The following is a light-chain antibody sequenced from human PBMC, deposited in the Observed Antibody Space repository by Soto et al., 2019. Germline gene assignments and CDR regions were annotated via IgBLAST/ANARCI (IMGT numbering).Light chain of an antibody. CDR2: AAS. Sequence: EIVLTQSPGTLSLSPGERATLSCRASQSVSSSYLNWYQQKLGQAPRLLIYAASSRATGIPDRFSGSGSGTDFALNISSLEPEDFAMYYCQQYGSSVSYTFGQGTKLEIK. V-gene: IGKV3-20*01. J-gene: IGKJ2*01. CDR1: QSVSSSY. CDR3: QQYGSSVSYT.